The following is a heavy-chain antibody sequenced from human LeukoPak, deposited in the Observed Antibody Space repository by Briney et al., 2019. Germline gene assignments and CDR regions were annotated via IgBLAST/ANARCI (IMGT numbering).Heavy chain of an antibody. Sequence: GGSLRLSCAASGFTVSSNYMSWVRQAPGKGLEWVSVLYSDGTTHYADSVKGRFTISRDNSKNTLYLQVSSLRVEDTAVYYCARDLENYWYFDLWGRGTRVTVSS. CDR2: LYSDGTT. CDR1: GFTVSSNY. CDR3: ARDLENYWYFDL. J-gene: IGHJ2*01. V-gene: IGHV3-53*01.